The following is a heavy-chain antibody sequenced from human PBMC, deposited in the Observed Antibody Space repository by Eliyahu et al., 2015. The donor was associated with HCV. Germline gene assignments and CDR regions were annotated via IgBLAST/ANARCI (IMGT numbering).Heavy chain of an antibody. CDR2: IYYSGST. V-gene: IGHV4-61*01. CDR1: GGSVSSGSYY. D-gene: IGHD1-1*01. Sequence: QVQLQESGPGLVKPSETLSLTCTVSGGSVSSGSYYWSWIRQPPGKGLEWIGYIYYSGSTNYNPSLKSRVTISVDTSKNQFSLKLSSVTAADTAVYYCASGHVETNAFDIWGQGTMVTVSS. J-gene: IGHJ3*02. CDR3: ASGHVETNAFDI.